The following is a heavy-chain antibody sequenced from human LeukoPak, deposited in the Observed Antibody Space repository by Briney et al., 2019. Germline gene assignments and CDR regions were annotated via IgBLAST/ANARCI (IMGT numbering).Heavy chain of an antibody. CDR1: GFTFSSSS. Sequence: PGGSLRLSCAASGFTFSSSSMNWVRQAPGKGLEWVSSISTSSIYIYYADSVKGRFTISRDNSKNTLYLQMNSLRAEDTAVYYCAKDVGYVIVVARGYFDYWGQGTLVTVSS. V-gene: IGHV3-21*04. J-gene: IGHJ4*02. D-gene: IGHD3-22*01. CDR3: AKDVGYVIVVARGYFDY. CDR2: ISTSSIYI.